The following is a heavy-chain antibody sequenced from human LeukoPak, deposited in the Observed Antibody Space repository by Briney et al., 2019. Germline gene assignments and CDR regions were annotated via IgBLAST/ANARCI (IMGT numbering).Heavy chain of an antibody. J-gene: IGHJ4*02. D-gene: IGHD5-12*01. CDR1: GYTFTSYG. CDR2: ISAYNGNT. Sequence: ASVKVSCKASGYTFTSYGISWVRQAPGQGLEWMGWISAYNGNTNYAQKLQGRVTMTTDTSTSTAYMELSRLRSDDTAVYYCARVTKRGYSGYGLPYWGQGTLVTVSS. V-gene: IGHV1-18*01. CDR3: ARVTKRGYSGYGLPY.